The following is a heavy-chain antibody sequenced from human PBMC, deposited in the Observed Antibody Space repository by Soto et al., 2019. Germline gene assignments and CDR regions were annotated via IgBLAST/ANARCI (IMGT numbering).Heavy chain of an antibody. CDR3: ARDIVLVPAALDFYYYYGMDV. CDR2: IKQDGSEK. D-gene: IGHD2-2*01. Sequence: GGSLRLSCAASGFTFSSYGMHWVRQAPGKGLEWVANIKQDGSEKYYVDSVKGRFTISRDNAKNSLYLQMNSLRAEDTAVYYCARDIVLVPAALDFYYYYGMDVWGQGTTVTVSS. J-gene: IGHJ6*02. CDR1: GFTFSSYG. V-gene: IGHV3-7*01.